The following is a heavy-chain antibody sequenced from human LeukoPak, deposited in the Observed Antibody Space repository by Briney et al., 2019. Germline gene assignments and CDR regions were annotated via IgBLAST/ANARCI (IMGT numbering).Heavy chain of an antibody. CDR2: IKKDGSEK. CDR1: GFTFTSYA. Sequence: GGSLRLSCAASGFTFTSYAMNWVRQAPGKGPEWVAIIKKDGSEKYYVDSVKGRFTISRDNAKNSLYLQMNSLRADDTAVYFCAGGAGFPIDYWGQGALVTVSS. V-gene: IGHV3-7*01. CDR3: AGGAGFPIDY. D-gene: IGHD2/OR15-2a*01. J-gene: IGHJ4*02.